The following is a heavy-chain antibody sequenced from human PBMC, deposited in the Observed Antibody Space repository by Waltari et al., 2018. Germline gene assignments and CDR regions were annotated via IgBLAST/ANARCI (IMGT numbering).Heavy chain of an antibody. CDR3: ARGIAARPFDY. V-gene: IGHV4-38-2*01. J-gene: IGHJ4*02. CDR1: GYSISSGYY. CDR2: IYHSGST. D-gene: IGHD6-6*01. Sequence: QVQLQESGPGLVKPSETLSLTCAVSGYSISSGYYWGWIRQPPGKGLEWIGSIYHSGSTYYNPSLKSRVTISVDTSKNQFSLKLSSVTAADTAVYYCARGIAARPFDYWGQGTLVTVSS.